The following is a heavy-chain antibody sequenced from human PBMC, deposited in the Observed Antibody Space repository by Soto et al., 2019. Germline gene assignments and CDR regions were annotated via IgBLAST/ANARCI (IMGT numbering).Heavy chain of an antibody. CDR1: GYTFSGFY. CDR2: INPNSGGT. Sequence: ASVKVSCKASGYTFSGFYMHWVRQAPGQGLEWMGWINPNSGGTKSAEKFQGRVTMTRDTSISTAYMELSRLTSDDTAVYYCTGAAVTGTAGLDFWGQGTQVTVSS. V-gene: IGHV1-2*02. J-gene: IGHJ4*02. CDR3: TGAAVTGTAGLDF. D-gene: IGHD6-19*01.